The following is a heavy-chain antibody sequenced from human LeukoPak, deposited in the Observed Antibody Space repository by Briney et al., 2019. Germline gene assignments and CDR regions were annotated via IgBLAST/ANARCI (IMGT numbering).Heavy chain of an antibody. Sequence: ASVKVSCKASGYTFTGYDMHWVRQAPGQGLEWMGWINPNSGGTNYAQKFQGRVTMTRDTSISTAYMELSRLRSDDTAVYYCARVGYCSGGSCYRYYYMDVWGKGTTVTVSS. CDR3: ARVGYCSGGSCYRYYYMDV. D-gene: IGHD2-15*01. CDR2: INPNSGGT. V-gene: IGHV1-2*02. CDR1: GYTFTGYD. J-gene: IGHJ6*03.